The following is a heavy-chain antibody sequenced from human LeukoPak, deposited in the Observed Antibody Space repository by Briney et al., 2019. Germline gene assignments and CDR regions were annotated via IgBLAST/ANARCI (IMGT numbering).Heavy chain of an antibody. CDR2: IGSDVRT. J-gene: IGHJ4*02. Sequence: PGGSLRLSCEASGFSFTNNAMSWVRQAPGKGLEWVSGIGSDVRTHYADSVRGRFTISRDNSKNTLYVQMNSLRVEDTAVYYCARGGGSYTPRFDYWGQGTLVTVSS. CDR3: ARGGGSYTPRFDY. V-gene: IGHV3-23*01. CDR1: GFSFTNNA. D-gene: IGHD1-26*01.